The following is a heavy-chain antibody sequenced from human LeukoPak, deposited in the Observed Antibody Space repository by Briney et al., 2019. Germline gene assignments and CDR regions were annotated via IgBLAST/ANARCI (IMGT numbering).Heavy chain of an antibody. CDR3: VPFRYYDMDV. CDR1: GFTFSSYA. J-gene: IGHJ6*02. V-gene: IGHV3-64D*06. Sequence: GGSLRLSCSASGFTFSSYALHWVRQAPGKGLEYVSAISNNGGSTYYADSVKGRFTISRDNSKNTLYLQMSSLRPEDTAVYYCVPFRYYDMDVWGQGTTVTVS. CDR2: ISNNGGST.